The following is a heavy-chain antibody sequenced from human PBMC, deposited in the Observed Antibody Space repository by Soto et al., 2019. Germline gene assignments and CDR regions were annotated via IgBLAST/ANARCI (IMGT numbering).Heavy chain of an antibody. CDR2: IYYSGST. J-gene: IGHJ6*02. CDR1: GGSISSGGYY. CDR3: ARLGGIAVAGTPPDYYYGMDV. V-gene: IGHV4-31*03. Sequence: SETLSLTCTVSGGSISSGGYYWSWIRQHPGKGLEWIGYIYYSGSTYYNPSLKSRVTISVDTSKNQFSLKLSSVTAADTAVYYCARLGGIAVAGTPPDYYYGMDVWGQGTTVTVSS. D-gene: IGHD6-19*01.